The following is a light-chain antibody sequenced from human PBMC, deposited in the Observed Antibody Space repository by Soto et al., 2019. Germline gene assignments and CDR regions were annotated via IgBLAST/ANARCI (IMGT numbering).Light chain of an antibody. Sequence: VLTQPASVSGSPGQSITISCTGTSSDVDGYNYVSWYQQHPGKAPKLMIYEVSNRPSGGSNRFSGSKSGNTASLTISGLQAEDEADYSCSSYTSSSTLYVFGTGTKVTGL. CDR1: SSDVDGYNY. CDR2: EVS. V-gene: IGLV2-14*01. J-gene: IGLJ1*01. CDR3: SSYTSSSTLYV.